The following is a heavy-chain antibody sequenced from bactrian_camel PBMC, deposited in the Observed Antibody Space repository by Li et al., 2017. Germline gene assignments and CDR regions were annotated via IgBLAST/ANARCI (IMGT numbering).Heavy chain of an antibody. CDR3: AAKGGGYCGTDSPEIFAS. CDR1: GFTSNDCG. V-gene: IGHV3S53*01. D-gene: IGHD2*01. CDR2: ISTTGAT. Sequence: HVQLVESGGGLVQPGGSLKLSCTAPGFTSNDCGMEWYRQAAGKQREWVSSISTTGATRVANSVEGRFTISKDAAKDTVYLQMNSLVTDDTAMYYCAAKGGGYCGTDSPEIFASWGQGTQVTVS. J-gene: IGHJ4*01.